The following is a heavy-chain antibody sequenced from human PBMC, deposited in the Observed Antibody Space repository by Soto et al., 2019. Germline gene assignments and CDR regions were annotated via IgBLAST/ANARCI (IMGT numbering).Heavy chain of an antibody. CDR1: GFNFSTYA. Sequence: QVQLVESGGGVVQPGRSLRLSCAASGFNFSTYAMDWVRQAPGKGLEWVAVMSYDGSNTYYADSVKGRFTISRDNSKNTLYLKMNSLRPADTGVYYCAKRKRGAPVSYFDFWGQGTLVTVSS. CDR2: MSYDGSNT. J-gene: IGHJ4*02. V-gene: IGHV3-30*18. CDR3: AKRKRGAPVSYFDF. D-gene: IGHD1-26*01.